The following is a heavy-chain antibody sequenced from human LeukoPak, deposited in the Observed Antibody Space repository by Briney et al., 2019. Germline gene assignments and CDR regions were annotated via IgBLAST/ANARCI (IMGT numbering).Heavy chain of an antibody. CDR1: GFTVSSNY. CDR3: AKSGDYSFGY. V-gene: IGHV3-23*01. CDR2: ITSSSAST. J-gene: IGHJ4*02. D-gene: IGHD3-16*01. Sequence: HPGGSLRLSCAAPGFTVSSNYMSWVRQAPGKGLEWVSVITSSSASTYYADSVKGRFTISRDNSKNTLWLQMDSLRAEDTALYYCAKSGDYSFGYWGQGTLVTVSS.